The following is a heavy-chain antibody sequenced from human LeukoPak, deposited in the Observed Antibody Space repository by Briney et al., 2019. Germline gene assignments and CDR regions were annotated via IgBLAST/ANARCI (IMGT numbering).Heavy chain of an antibody. CDR1: GGSISTHY. CDR2: FSTSGST. D-gene: IGHD5-24*01. V-gene: IGHV4-4*07. J-gene: IGHJ4*02. CDR3: AREVEMARQFDY. Sequence: SETLSLTCTVSGGSISTHYWNWIRQPAGKGLEWIGRFSTSGSTNTNPSLTSRVTMSLDTSKNLFSLKLNCVTAADTAVYYCAREVEMARQFDYWGQGTLVTVSS.